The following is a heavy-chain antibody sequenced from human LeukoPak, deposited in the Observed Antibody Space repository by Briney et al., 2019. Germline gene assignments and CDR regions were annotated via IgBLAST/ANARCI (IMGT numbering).Heavy chain of an antibody. CDR2: INPKSGDT. J-gene: IGHJ6*03. CDR3: ARDGIIVVPGGPQYYYYFMDV. V-gene: IGHV1-2*02. CDR1: GYTFTGYS. Sequence: GASVKVSCKASGYTFTGYSMHWVRQAPGQGLEWMGWINPKSGDTYYAQNFQGRVTMIRDTSIGTAYMQLNGLRSDDTAVYYCARDGIIVVPGGPQYYYYFMDVWGKGTTVTVS. D-gene: IGHD2-2*01.